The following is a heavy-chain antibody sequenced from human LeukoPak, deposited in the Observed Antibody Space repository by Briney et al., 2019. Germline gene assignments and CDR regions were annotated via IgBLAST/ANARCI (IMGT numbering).Heavy chain of an antibody. V-gene: IGHV4-61*02. CDR1: GGSISSGSYY. CDR3: ARIEGSGSYTYFDY. D-gene: IGHD3-10*01. CDR2: IHTSGST. Sequence: PSETLSLTCTVSGGSISSGSYYWSWIRQPAGKGLEWIGRIHTSGSTNYNPSLKSRVTISVDKSKNQFSLKLSSVTAADTAVYYCARIEGSGSYTYFDYWGQGTLVTVSS. J-gene: IGHJ4*02.